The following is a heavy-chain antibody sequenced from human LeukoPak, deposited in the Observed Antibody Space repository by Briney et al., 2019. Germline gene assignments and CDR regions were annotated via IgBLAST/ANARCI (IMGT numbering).Heavy chain of an antibody. D-gene: IGHD4-23*01. CDR2: ISYDGSNK. CDR3: ARDNSKSQWSFDY. V-gene: IGHV3-30*04. CDR1: GFTFSSYA. Sequence: PGGSLRLSCAASGFTFSSYAMHWVRQAPGKGLEWVAVISYDGSNKYYADSVKGRFTISRDNSKNTLCLQMNSLRAEDTAVYYCARDNSKSQWSFDYWGQGTLVTVSS. J-gene: IGHJ4*02.